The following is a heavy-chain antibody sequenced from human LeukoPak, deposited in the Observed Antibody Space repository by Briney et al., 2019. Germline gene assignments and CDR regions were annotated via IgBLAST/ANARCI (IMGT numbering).Heavy chain of an antibody. CDR1: GFTVSSNY. CDR2: IYSGGST. J-gene: IGHJ4*02. V-gene: IGHV3-53*01. Sequence: GGSLRLSCAASGFTVSSNYMSWVRQAPGKGLEWVSVIYSGGSTYYADSVKGRFTISRDNSKNTLYLQMNSLRAEDTAVYYCARAFKFRWSSGWYYFDYWGQGTLVTVSS. D-gene: IGHD6-19*01. CDR3: ARAFKFRWSSGWYYFDY.